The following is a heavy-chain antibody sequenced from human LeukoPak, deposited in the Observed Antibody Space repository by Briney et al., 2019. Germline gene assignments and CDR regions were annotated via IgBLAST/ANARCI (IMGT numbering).Heavy chain of an antibody. CDR1: GFTFSSYW. CDR3: ARAPSEIGGYYPEYFRH. J-gene: IGHJ1*01. CDR2: IKSDGST. D-gene: IGHD3-22*01. Sequence: PGGSLRLSCAASGFTFSSYWMHWVRQIPGKGMVWVSRIKSDGSTNYADSVKGRFTISRDHAKNPLSLQMNSLRAEDTGVYYCARAPSEIGGYYPEYFRHWGQGTLVTVSS. V-gene: IGHV3-74*01.